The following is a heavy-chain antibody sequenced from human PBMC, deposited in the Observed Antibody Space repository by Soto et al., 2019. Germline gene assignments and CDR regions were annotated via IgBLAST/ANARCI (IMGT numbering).Heavy chain of an antibody. D-gene: IGHD6-13*01. CDR1: GSTFTSYD. Sequence: QVQLVQSGAEVKKPGASVKVSCKASGSTFTSYDITWVRQATGQGLEWMGGMNPNSGNTGYAQKFQGRVTMNRNTSISTAYMELSSLRSEDTAVYYCARVLGYSSSSRWFDPWGQGTLVTVSS. J-gene: IGHJ5*02. CDR3: ARVLGYSSSSRWFDP. CDR2: MNPNSGNT. V-gene: IGHV1-8*01.